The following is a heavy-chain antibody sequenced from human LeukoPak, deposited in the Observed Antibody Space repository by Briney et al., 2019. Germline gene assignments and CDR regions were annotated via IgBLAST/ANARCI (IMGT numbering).Heavy chain of an antibody. CDR2: ISSSGSTI. V-gene: IGHV3-48*03. CDR1: GFTFSSYE. Sequence: PGGSLRLSCAASGFTFSSYEMNWVRQAPGKGLEWVSYISSSGSTIYYADSVKGRFTISRDNGKNSLYLQMNSLRAEDTAVYYCVRDRGDTEVTGNWFDPWGLGTLVTVSS. D-gene: IGHD2-21*02. J-gene: IGHJ5*02. CDR3: VRDRGDTEVTGNWFDP.